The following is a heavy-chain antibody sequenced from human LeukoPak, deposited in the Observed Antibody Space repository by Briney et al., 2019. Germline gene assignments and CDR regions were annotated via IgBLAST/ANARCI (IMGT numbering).Heavy chain of an antibody. V-gene: IGHV4-61*05. J-gene: IGHJ3*02. CDR1: GGSISSSSYY. CDR2: IYYSGST. CDR3: ARTGTTPNDQGFTFDI. Sequence: SGTLSLTCTVSGGSISSSSYYWGWIRQPPGKGLEWIGYIYYSGSTNYNPSLKSRVTISVDTSKNQFSLKLSSVTAADTAVYYCARTGTTPNDQGFTFDIWGQGTMVTVSS. D-gene: IGHD1-1*01.